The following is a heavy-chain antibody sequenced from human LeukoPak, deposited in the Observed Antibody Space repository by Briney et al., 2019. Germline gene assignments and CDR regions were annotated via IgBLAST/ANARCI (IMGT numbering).Heavy chain of an antibody. CDR2: MYTGGTT. D-gene: IGHD6-25*01. CDR3: AKDEATSGGGLAS. J-gene: IGHJ4*02. V-gene: IGHV3-53*01. CDR1: GFTVSGTH. Sequence: PGGSLRLSCAASGFTVSGTHMSWVRQAPGKGLEWVSAMYTGGTTYYADSVQGRFTISRDNSKNTLDLQMNSLRAEDTAVYYCAKDEATSGGGLASWGQGTLVTVSS.